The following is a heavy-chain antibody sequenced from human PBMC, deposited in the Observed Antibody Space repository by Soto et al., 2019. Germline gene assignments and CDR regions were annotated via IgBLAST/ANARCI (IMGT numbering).Heavy chain of an antibody. D-gene: IGHD2-8*01. CDR1: GFTFSSYS. J-gene: IGHJ6*03. CDR3: AREGSFNGFYYYYMDV. Sequence: PVGSLRLSCAASGFTFSSYSMNWVRQAPGKGLEWVSSISSSSSYIYYADSVKGRFTISRDNAKNSLYLQMNSLRAEDTAVYYCAREGSFNGFYYYYMDVWGKGTTVTVSS. CDR2: ISSSSSYI. V-gene: IGHV3-21*01.